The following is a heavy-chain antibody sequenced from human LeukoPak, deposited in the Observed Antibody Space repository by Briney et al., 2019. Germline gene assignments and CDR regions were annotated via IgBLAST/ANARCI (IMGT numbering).Heavy chain of an antibody. D-gene: IGHD2-2*02. Sequence: GGSLRLSCAASGFTFSNYGMSWVRQAPGEGLEWVSTISGSGSATYNAGSVKGRFTTSRDNSNNTLYLQMNSLRAEDTAVYYCAKTEAPAAIRAGSDYWGQGTLVTVSS. V-gene: IGHV3-23*01. CDR1: GFTFSNYG. CDR2: ISGSGSAT. CDR3: AKTEAPAAIRAGSDY. J-gene: IGHJ4*02.